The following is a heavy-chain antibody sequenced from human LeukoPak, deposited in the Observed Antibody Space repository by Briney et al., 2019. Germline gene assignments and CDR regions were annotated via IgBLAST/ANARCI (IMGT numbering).Heavy chain of an antibody. V-gene: IGHV4-61*02. CDR2: TFNGGSP. CDR1: GASTSDNNFY. Sequence: PSETLSLNCNVSGASTSDNNFYWNGIPQPAGESLEWIGRTFNGGSPNYNPSLMSRVTISMDTSTNQFSLKLNSVTAADTAIYYYARGLVSPRFLYFLDVCGKRTPVTVSS. CDR3: ARGLVSPRFLYFLDV. D-gene: IGHD3-10*01. J-gene: IGHJ6*03.